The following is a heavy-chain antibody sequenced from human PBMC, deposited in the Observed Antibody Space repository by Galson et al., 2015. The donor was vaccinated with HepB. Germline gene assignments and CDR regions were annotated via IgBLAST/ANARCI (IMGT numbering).Heavy chain of an antibody. Sequence: QSGAEAKKAGESLKISCQGSGYTFNHYWIGWVRQMPGKALEWMGTVNPGDSNIKYMRSFQGQVTISADRSNRTTSLQWSSLKTSDSAIYYCARLGRGLRGGDYFDPWGQGTLVTVSS. V-gene: IGHV5-51*03. CDR2: VNPGDSNI. D-gene: IGHD3-10*01. CDR1: GYTFNHYW. CDR3: ARLGRGLRGGDYFDP. J-gene: IGHJ5*02.